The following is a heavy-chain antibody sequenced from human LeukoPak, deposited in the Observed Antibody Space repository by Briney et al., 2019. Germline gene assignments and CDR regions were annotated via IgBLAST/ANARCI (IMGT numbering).Heavy chain of an antibody. CDR2: IIPIFGTA. D-gene: IGHD6-13*01. CDR3: VYNPGIAAAGALDY. CDR1: GGTFSSYA. V-gene: IGHV1-69*01. J-gene: IGHJ4*02. Sequence: SVKVSCKASGGTFSSYAISWVRQAPGQGLEWMGGIIPIFGTANYAQKFQGRVTITADESTSTAYMELSSLRSEDTAVYYCVYNPGIAAAGALDYWGQGTLVTVSS.